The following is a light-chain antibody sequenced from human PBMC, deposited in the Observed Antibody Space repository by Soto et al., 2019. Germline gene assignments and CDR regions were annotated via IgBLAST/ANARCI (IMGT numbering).Light chain of an antibody. V-gene: IGLV2-23*01. J-gene: IGLJ2*01. CDR2: EDD. CDR3: YSYAGRSTSV. CDR1: SSDDGSYNL. Sequence: QSALTQPASVSGSPGQSITISCTGTSSDDGSYNLVSWYQQYPGKAPKLMIYEDDERPSGVFNRFSGSKSGNTASLTISGLQAEDEADYYCYSYAGRSTSVFGGGTKLTVL.